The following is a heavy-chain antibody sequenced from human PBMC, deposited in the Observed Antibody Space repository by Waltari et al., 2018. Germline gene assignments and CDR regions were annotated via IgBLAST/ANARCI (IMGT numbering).Heavy chain of an antibody. D-gene: IGHD3-16*01. CDR3: VRSYTTTTTPIAGY. CDR1: GGSITGYY. V-gene: IGHV4-59*01. CDR2: YSGN. Sequence: QVQLQESGPGLVKPSETLSLTCTVFGGSITGYYWSWIRQPPGKGLEWIGYSGNKYNPSLKGLVTISLDTSKNQFSLKVTSVTAADTAMYYCVRSYTTTTTPIAGYWGQGTLVTVSS. J-gene: IGHJ4*02.